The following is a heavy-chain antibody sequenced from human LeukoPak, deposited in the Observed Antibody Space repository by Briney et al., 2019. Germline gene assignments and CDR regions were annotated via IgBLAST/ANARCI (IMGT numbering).Heavy chain of an antibody. CDR1: GFTFNYFA. J-gene: IGHJ4*02. Sequence: GGSLRLSCVTSGFTFNYFAMRWVRQAPGKRLEWVSTIGGSGSGPSYADSVRGRFTISRDNSKNMVYLQMHSLRAEDTAVYYCSRINYGGNSGYHFDSWGQGTLVTVSS. CDR3: SRINYGGNSGYHFDS. V-gene: IGHV3-23*01. CDR2: IGGSGSGP. D-gene: IGHD4-23*01.